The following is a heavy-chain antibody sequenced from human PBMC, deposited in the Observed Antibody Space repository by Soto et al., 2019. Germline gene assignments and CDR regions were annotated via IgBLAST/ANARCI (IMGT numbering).Heavy chain of an antibody. D-gene: IGHD5-18*01. V-gene: IGHV3-7*03. CDR2: IKQDGSEK. CDR1: GFTFSSYW. CDR3: ARDRAMDDY. J-gene: IGHJ4*02. Sequence: EVQLVESGGGLVQPGGSLRLSCAASGFTFSSYWMSWVRQAPGKGLEWVANIKQDGSEKYYVDSVKGRFTISRDNAKNSVYLQMNSLRGEDTAVYYCARDRAMDDYWGQGTLVTVSP.